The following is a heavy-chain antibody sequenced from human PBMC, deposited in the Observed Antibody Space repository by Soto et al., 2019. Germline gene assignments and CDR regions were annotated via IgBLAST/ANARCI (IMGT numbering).Heavy chain of an antibody. CDR3: AHLYDSSGYFDY. V-gene: IGHV2-5*05. J-gene: IGHJ4*02. Sequence: QITLKESGPTLVKPTQTLTLTCTSSGFSLTTSGVGVGWIRQPPGKALEWLALIYWDDVKSYGPSLKSRLTITKDTSKNQVVLTMTNMDPMDTATYYCAHLYDSSGYFDYWGQGTLVTVSS. CDR2: IYWDDVK. D-gene: IGHD3-22*01. CDR1: GFSLTTSGVG.